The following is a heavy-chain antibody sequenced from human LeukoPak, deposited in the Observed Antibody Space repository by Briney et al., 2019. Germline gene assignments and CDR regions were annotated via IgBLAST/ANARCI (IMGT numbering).Heavy chain of an antibody. Sequence: PSETLSLTCTVSGDPIRSFHLRGIPQPTGKAGEGIPYPENIGGNKYNTSLTRRVTISVLTSKNRLSLKLNSVTAADAAVYYCARHEDWNPDYFYYGMDVWGPGTTVTVSS. CDR2: PENIGGN. V-gene: IGHV4-59*08. J-gene: IGHJ6*02. CDR1: GDPIRSFH. D-gene: IGHD1-1*01. CDR3: ARHEDWNPDYFYYGMDV.